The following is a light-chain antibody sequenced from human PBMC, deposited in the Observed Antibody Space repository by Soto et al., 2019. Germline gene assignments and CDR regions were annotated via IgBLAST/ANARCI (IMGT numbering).Light chain of an antibody. Sequence: QSALTQPRSVSGSPGQSVTISCTGTSSDVGGYNYVSWYQQHPGKAPKLMIYDVSKRPSGVPDRFSGSKSGYTASLTISGVQAEDEADYYCCSYAGSFYVFGTGTKLTVL. CDR2: DVS. V-gene: IGLV2-11*01. J-gene: IGLJ1*01. CDR1: SSDVGGYNY. CDR3: CSYAGSFYV.